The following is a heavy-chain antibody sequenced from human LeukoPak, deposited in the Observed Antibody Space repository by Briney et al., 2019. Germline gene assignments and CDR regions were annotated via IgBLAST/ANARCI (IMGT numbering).Heavy chain of an antibody. CDR2: INPSGGGT. D-gene: IGHD3-3*01. Sequence: ASVKVSCKASGYTFTSYYIHWVRQAPGQGLEWMGIINPSGGGTSYAQKFQGRFTVTGDSSTSTAYMELRSLRSDDTAVYYCARDASRAYYDFWSGTHLVDYWGQGTLVTVSS. CDR3: ARDASRAYYDFWSGTHLVDY. J-gene: IGHJ4*02. V-gene: IGHV1-46*01. CDR1: GYTFTSYY.